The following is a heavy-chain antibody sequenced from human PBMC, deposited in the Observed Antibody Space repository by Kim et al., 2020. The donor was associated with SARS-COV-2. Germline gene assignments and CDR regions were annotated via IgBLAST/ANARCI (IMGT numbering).Heavy chain of an antibody. Sequence: KQDGSEKYYVDSVERRFTISRDNAKNSLYLQMNSLRAEDTAVYYCARDLSVWGQGTLVTVSS. J-gene: IGHJ4*02. CDR2: KQDGSEK. V-gene: IGHV3-7*01. CDR3: ARDLSV.